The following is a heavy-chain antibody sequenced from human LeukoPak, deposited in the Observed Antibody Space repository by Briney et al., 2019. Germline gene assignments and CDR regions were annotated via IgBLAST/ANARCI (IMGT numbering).Heavy chain of an antibody. CDR1: GGSISSYY. V-gene: IGHV4-59*08. CDR3: ARHHYGSGYAFDY. Sequence: SETLSLTCTVSGGSISSYYWSWIRQPPGKGLEWIGYIYYSGSTNYNPSLKSRVTISVDTSKNQFSLKLSSVTAADTAVYYCARHHYGSGYAFDYWGQGTLVTVSS. CDR2: IYYSGST. D-gene: IGHD3-10*01. J-gene: IGHJ4*02.